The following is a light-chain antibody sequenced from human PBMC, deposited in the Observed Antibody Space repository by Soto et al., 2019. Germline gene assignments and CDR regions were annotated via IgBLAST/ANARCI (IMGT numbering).Light chain of an antibody. CDR2: AAS. Sequence: DIQLTQSPSFLSASVGDRVTITCRASQGISSYLAWYQQKPGKAPKLLIYAASTLQSGVPSRLSGSGSGTEFTLTISSLLPEDFATYYCQQLNSYPHTFGQGTRLEIK. J-gene: IGKJ5*01. CDR1: QGISSY. V-gene: IGKV1-9*01. CDR3: QQLNSYPHT.